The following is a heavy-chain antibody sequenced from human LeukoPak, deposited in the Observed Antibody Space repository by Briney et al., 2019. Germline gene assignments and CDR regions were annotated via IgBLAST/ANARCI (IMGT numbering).Heavy chain of an antibody. Sequence: SETLSLTCAVYGGSFSGYYWSWIRQPPGKGLEWIGEINHNGSTNYNPSLKSRVTISVDTSKNQFSLKLSSVTAADTAVYYCARGLVTIFDDWGQGTLVTVSS. J-gene: IGHJ4*02. CDR1: GGSFSGYY. V-gene: IGHV4-34*01. CDR3: ARGLVTIFDD. CDR2: INHNGST. D-gene: IGHD3-9*01.